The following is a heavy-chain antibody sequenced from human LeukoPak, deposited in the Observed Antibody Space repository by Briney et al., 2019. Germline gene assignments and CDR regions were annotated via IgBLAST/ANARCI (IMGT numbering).Heavy chain of an antibody. J-gene: IGHJ3*02. D-gene: IGHD3-16*01. Sequence: ASVKVSCKASGYTFNRYGVNWVRQAPGQGLEWMGWIGTYNGNTNLAQKFKGRVTMTTDTATSTAYMELKSLRLDDTAVYCCAKDRVGAPPGDWEYLGASNCFDIWGQGTMVSVSS. V-gene: IGHV1-18*01. CDR2: IGTYNGNT. CDR3: AKDRVGAPPGDWEYLGASNCFDI. CDR1: GYTFNRYG.